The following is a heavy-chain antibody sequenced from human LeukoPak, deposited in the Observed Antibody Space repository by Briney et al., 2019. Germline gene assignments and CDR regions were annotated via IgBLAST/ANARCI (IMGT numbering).Heavy chain of an antibody. V-gene: IGHV3-23*01. CDR2: ISGRGGIT. CDR3: ARLLYSGYGY. CDR1: DFPFSSYA. J-gene: IGHJ4*02. D-gene: IGHD5-12*01. Sequence: QPGGSLRPSCAASDFPFSSYALTWSRQAPGKGLEWVSTISGRGGITYYADSVKGRFTISRDNSKNTLYLQMNSLRAEDTAVYYCARLLYSGYGYWGQGTLVTVSS.